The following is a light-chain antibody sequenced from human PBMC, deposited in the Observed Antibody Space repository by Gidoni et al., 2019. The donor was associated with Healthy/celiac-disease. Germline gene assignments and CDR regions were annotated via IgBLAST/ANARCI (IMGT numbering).Light chain of an antibody. CDR3: QQSYSTLLT. CDR2: AAS. J-gene: IGKJ4*01. CDR1: QSISSY. Sequence: DIQMTQSPSSLSASVGDRVTIPCRASQSISSYLNWYQQKPGKAPKHLIYAASSLQSGVPSRFSGSGSGTDFTLTIGSLQPEDFATYYCQQSYSTLLTFGGGTKVEIK. V-gene: IGKV1-39*01.